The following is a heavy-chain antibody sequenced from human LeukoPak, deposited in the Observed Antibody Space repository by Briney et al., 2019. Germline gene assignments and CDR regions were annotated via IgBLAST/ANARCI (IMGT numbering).Heavy chain of an antibody. CDR3: ARLFEAAVGPGIWWFDP. J-gene: IGHJ5*02. CDR2: ISYSGRT. V-gene: IGHV4-39*07. D-gene: IGHD6-13*01. CDR1: GGSISSSSYY. Sequence: KTSETLSLTCTVSGGSISSSSYYWGWIRQPPGKGLEWIGTISYSGRTYYNPSLKSRVTISVDTSKNQFSLRLSSVTAADTAVYYCARLFEAAVGPGIWWFDPWGQGTLVTVSS.